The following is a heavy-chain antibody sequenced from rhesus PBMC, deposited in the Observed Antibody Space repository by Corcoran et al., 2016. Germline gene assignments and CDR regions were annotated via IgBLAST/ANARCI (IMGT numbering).Heavy chain of an antibody. J-gene: IGHJ3*01. Sequence: EVQLVQSGAEVKKPGASVKISCKASGYTFTDYYLHWVRQAPGKGLEWMGRVDPEDGEAKHAQKFQDRVTITADTSTDTAYMELSSLRSEDTAVYYCATRSNVYGSDAFDFWGQGLRVTVSS. CDR1: GYTFTDYY. V-gene: IGHV1-111*02. CDR3: ATRSNVYGSDAFDF. D-gene: IGHD1-44*02. CDR2: VDPEDGEA.